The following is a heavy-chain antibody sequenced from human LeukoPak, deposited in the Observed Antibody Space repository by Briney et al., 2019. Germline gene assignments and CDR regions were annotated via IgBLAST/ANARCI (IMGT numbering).Heavy chain of an antibody. Sequence: ASETLSLTCTVSGGSISSYHWSWIRQPPGKGLEWMGYIYYSGSTNYNPSLKSRVSISVDTPKNQFCLKLSSVTAADTAAYYCARGVSGSYVFDYWGQGTLVTVSS. CDR2: IYYSGST. D-gene: IGHD3-16*01. CDR1: GGSISSYH. V-gene: IGHV4-59*01. CDR3: ARGVSGSYVFDY. J-gene: IGHJ4*02.